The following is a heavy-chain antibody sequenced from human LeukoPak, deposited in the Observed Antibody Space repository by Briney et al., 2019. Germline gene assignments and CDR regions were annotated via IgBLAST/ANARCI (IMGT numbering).Heavy chain of an antibody. D-gene: IGHD6-19*01. Sequence: VSAISGSGGNTYYADSVKGRFTISRDNSKNTLYLQMNSLRAEDTAVYSCARGRYSSGWYPRWGQGTLVTVSS. J-gene: IGHJ1*01. CDR3: ARGRYSSGWYPR. CDR2: ISGSGGNT. V-gene: IGHV3-23*01.